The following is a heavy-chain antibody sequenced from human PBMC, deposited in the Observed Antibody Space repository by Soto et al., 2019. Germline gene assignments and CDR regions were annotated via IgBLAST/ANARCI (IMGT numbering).Heavy chain of an antibody. D-gene: IGHD4-4*01. CDR2: VSYAGNNK. CDR1: GFTFSSYA. J-gene: IGHJ2*01. V-gene: IGHV3-30-3*01. Sequence: QVQLVESGGGVVQPGRSLRLSCAASGFTFSSYAMHWVRQAPGKGLEWVAVVSYAGNNKYYADSVKGRFTISRDNSKNTLYLQMNSLRAEDTAVYYCASPLCRDDYNWGYFDLWGRGTLVTVSS. CDR3: ASPLCRDDYNWGYFDL.